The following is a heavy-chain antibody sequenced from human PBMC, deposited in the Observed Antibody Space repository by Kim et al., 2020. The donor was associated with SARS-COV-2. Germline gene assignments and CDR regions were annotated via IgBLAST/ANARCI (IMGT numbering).Heavy chain of an antibody. V-gene: IGHV3-30*18. D-gene: IGHD1-26*01. CDR1: GFTFNTYG. CDR3: AKSFSGGYFGYDY. CDR2: ISYDGSNK. J-gene: IGHJ4*02. Sequence: GGSLRLSCAASGFTFNTYGMHWVRQAPGKGLEWVAVISYDGSNKYYADSVKGRFTISRDNSKNTLYLQMNSLRIEDTAVYYCAKSFSGGYFGYDYWGQGTLFTVSS.